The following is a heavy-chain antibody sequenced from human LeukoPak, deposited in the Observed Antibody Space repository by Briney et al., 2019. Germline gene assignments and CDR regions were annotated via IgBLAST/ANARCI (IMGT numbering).Heavy chain of an antibody. CDR1: SYTLTNYG. D-gene: IGHD3-10*01. J-gene: IGHJ3*02. CDR3: ARDQDPGGFDI. CDR2: ISAYNGNT. Sequence: ASVKVSCKASSYTLTNYGISWVRQAPGQGLEWMGCISAYNGNTNYAQNLQGRVTMTTDTSTNTAYMELRSLRSDDTAVYYCARDQDPGGFDIWGQGTMVTVSS. V-gene: IGHV1-18*01.